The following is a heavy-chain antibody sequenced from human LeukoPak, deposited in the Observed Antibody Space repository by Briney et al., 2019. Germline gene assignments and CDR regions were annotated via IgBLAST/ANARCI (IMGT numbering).Heavy chain of an antibody. CDR2: IGGSGGST. D-gene: IGHD4-17*01. CDR3: AKRITVTYFNDY. CDR1: GFTFSSYA. V-gene: IGHV3-23*01. Sequence: GGSLRLSCAASGFTFSSYAMGWVRQAPGKGLEWVSGIGGSGGSTYYADSVKGRFTISRDNSENTLYLQMNSLRAEDTAVYYCAKRITVTYFNDYWGQGTPVTVSS. J-gene: IGHJ4*02.